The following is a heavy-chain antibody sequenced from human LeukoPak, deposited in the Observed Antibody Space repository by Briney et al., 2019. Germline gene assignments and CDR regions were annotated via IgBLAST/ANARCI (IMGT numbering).Heavy chain of an antibody. D-gene: IGHD3-22*01. V-gene: IGHV1-24*01. CDR3: ATLVVVKYYYYYMDV. CDR2: FDPEDGET. J-gene: IGHJ6*03. CDR1: GYTLTELS. Sequence: ASVKVSCKVSGYTLTELSMHWVRQAPGKGLEWMGGFDPEDGETIYAQKFQGRVTMTEDASTDTAYMELSSLRSEDTAVYYCATLVVVKYYYYYMDVWGKGTTVTVSS.